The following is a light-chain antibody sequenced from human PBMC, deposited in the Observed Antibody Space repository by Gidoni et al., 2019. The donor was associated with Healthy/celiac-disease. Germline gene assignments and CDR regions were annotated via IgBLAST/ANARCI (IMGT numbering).Light chain of an antibody. CDR3: QKYNSAPRT. CDR2: AAS. Sequence: DIQMTQSPSSLSASVGDRVTITCRASQGISNYLAWYQQKPGKVPKLLTYAASTSQSGVPSRFSGSGSGTDFTLTISSLQPEDVATYYCQKYNSAPRTFXQXTKVEIK. CDR1: QGISNY. J-gene: IGKJ1*01. V-gene: IGKV1-27*01.